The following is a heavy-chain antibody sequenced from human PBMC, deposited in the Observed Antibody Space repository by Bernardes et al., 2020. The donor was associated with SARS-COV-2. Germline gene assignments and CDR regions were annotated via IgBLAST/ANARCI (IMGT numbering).Heavy chain of an antibody. V-gene: IGHV3-30*18. CDR1: GCTFSHYG. D-gene: IGHD2-2*01. CDR2: ILYDGRNK. J-gene: IGHJ6*02. Sequence: YLIPSCPAAGCTFSHYGIHWVRHAPGKGPEWEAVILYDGRNKYHADPVKGRFTISRDNSKNTLYLQMTSLRPEDTAVYYCAKDLSIVVVPATNMDVWGQGTTVTVSS. CDR3: AKDLSIVVVPATNMDV.